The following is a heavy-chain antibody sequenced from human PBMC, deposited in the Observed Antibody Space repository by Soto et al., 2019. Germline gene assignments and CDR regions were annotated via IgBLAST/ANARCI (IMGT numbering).Heavy chain of an antibody. D-gene: IGHD2-15*01. CDR3: ARAVVSRSGLDV. CDR2: TFYRSTWYN. Sequence: QTLSLTCAISGDSFSSNSVVWNWIRQSTSRGLEWLGRTFYRSTWYNDYGVSVRSRVTINPDTSKNQFSLQLISVTPEDTAVYYCARAVVSRSGLDVWGQGTPVTVSS. CDR1: GDSFSSNSVV. V-gene: IGHV6-1*01. J-gene: IGHJ6*02.